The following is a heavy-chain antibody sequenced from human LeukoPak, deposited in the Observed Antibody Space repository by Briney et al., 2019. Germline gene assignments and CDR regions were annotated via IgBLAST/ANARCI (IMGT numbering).Heavy chain of an antibody. Sequence: SVKVSCKASEGTFSSYAISWVRQAPGQGLEWMGGIIPIFGTANYAQKFQGRVTITTDESTSTAYMELSSLRSEDTAVYYCARDYYDSSGYGAFDIWGQGTMVTVSS. J-gene: IGHJ3*02. CDR1: EGTFSSYA. D-gene: IGHD3-22*01. V-gene: IGHV1-69*05. CDR3: ARDYYDSSGYGAFDI. CDR2: IIPIFGTA.